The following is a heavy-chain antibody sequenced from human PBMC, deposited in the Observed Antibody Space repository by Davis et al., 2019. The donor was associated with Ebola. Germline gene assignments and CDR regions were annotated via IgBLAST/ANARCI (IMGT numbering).Heavy chain of an antibody. CDR3: ARGQHTTSWYGVYYGMDV. Sequence: GESLKISCAASGFTFSSYAMHWVRQAPGKGLEYVSAISSNGGSTYYADSVKGRFTISRHNSKNTLYLQMNSLRAEDTAVYYCARGQHTTSWYGVYYGMDVWGQGTTVTVSS. J-gene: IGHJ6*02. V-gene: IGHV3-64*04. D-gene: IGHD6-13*01. CDR2: ISSNGGST. CDR1: GFTFSSYA.